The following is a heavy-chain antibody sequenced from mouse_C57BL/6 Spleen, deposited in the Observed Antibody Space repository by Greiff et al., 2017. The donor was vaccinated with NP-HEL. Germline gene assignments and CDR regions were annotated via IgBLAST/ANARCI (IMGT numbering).Heavy chain of an antibody. Sequence: EVKLMESGPGLVKPSQSLSLTCSVTGYSITSGYYWNWIRQFPGNKLEWMGYISYDGSNNYNPSLKNRISITRDTSKNQFFLKLNSVTTEDTATYYCARSKYFDYWGQGTTLTVSS. CDR2: ISYDGSN. CDR3: ARSKYFDY. V-gene: IGHV3-6*01. J-gene: IGHJ2*01. CDR1: GYSITSGYY.